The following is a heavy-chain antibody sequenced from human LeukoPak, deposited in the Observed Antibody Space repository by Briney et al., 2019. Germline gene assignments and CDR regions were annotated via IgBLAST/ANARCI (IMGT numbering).Heavy chain of an antibody. CDR2: IDPSDSYT. V-gene: IGHV5-10-1*01. D-gene: IGHD6-13*01. J-gene: IGHJ6*02. CDR3: ARSGKQQLDQDYYYGMDV. Sequence: GEPLKISCKGSGYSFTSYWISWVRQMPGKGLEWMGRIDPSDSYTNYSPSFQGHVTISADKSISTAYLQWSSLKASDTAMYYCARSGKQQLDQDYYYGMDVWGQGTTVTVSS. CDR1: GYSFTSYW.